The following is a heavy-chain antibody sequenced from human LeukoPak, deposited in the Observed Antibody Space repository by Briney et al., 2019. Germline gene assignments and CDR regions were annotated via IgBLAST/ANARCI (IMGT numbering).Heavy chain of an antibody. Sequence: SETLSLTCAVYGGSFSGYYWSWIRQPPGKGLEWIGEINHSGSTNYNPSLKSRVTISVDTSKNQFSLKLSSVTAADTAVYYCARLRFYYYMDVWGKGTTVTISS. D-gene: IGHD5-12*01. CDR2: INHSGST. CDR1: GGSFSGYY. CDR3: ARLRFYYYMDV. V-gene: IGHV4-34*01. J-gene: IGHJ6*03.